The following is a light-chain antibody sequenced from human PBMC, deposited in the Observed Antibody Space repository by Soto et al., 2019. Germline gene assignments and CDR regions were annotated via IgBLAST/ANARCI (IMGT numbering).Light chain of an antibody. CDR1: QSIGGF. Sequence: IVLTQSPATRSWCPGGRASRGFMASQSIGGFLAWYQQRPGQAPRLLIYEASNRPTGIPARFSGSGSGTDFTLTISSLEPEDFAVYYCQQRSNWPPTWTFGQGTKVDIK. V-gene: IGKV3-11*01. CDR2: EAS. CDR3: QQRSNWPPTWT. J-gene: IGKJ1*01.